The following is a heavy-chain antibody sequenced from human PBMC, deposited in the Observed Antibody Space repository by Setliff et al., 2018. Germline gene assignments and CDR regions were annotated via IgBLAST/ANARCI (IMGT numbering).Heavy chain of an antibody. CDR2: IYYSGST. J-gene: IGHJ5*02. CDR1: GGSISSYY. V-gene: IGHV4-59*08. CDR3: ARAGPTVTFFRVLVISWWDP. Sequence: PSETLSLTCTVSGGSISSYYWSWIRQPPGKGLEWIGYIYYSGSTNYNPSLKSRVTISLDTSRNQFSLKLSSVTAADTATYYCARAGPTVTFFRVLVISWWDPWGQGSLVTVSS. D-gene: IGHD3-3*01.